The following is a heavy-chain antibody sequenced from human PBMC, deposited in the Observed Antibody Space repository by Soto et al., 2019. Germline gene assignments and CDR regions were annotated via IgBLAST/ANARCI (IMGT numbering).Heavy chain of an antibody. CDR3: ARGSDYFLGSYRYSRVWYFDL. D-gene: IGHD3-16*02. J-gene: IGHJ2*01. CDR2: IIHIFGTA. Sequence: QVQLVQSGAEVKKPGSSVKVSCTASGGTFSSYAISWVRQAPGQGLEWMGGIIHIFGTANYAQKFQGRVTITADESTSTDYMELSSLRSEYTAVYYCARGSDYFLGSYRYSRVWYFDLWGRGTLVTVSS. V-gene: IGHV1-69*01. CDR1: GGTFSSYA.